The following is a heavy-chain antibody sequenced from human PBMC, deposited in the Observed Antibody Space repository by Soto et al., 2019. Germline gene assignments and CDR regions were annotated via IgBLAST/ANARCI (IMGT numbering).Heavy chain of an antibody. J-gene: IGHJ3*02. CDR3: ARDLTGYYYDSSGYSGAFDI. V-gene: IGHV3-7*01. CDR1: GFTFSSYW. D-gene: IGHD3-22*01. CDR2: IKQDGSEK. Sequence: GGSLRLSCAASGFTFSSYWMSWVRQAPGKGLEWVANIKQDGSEKYYVDSVKGRFTISRDNAKNSLYLQMNSLRAEDTAVYYCARDLTGYYYDSSGYSGAFDIWGQGTMVTVSS.